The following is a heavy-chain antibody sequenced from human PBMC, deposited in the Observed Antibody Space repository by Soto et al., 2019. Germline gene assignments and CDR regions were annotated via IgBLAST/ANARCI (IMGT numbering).Heavy chain of an antibody. CDR2: ISGSGGST. CDR3: AKSQYSGYDMSLNLDS. Sequence: EVQLLESGGGLVQPGGSLRLSCAASGFTFSSYAMTWVRQVPGKGLEWVSGISGSGGSTYYADSVKGRFTSSRDTSKKTLDLQMNSLRAEDTAVYYCAKSQYSGYDMSLNLDSWGQGTLVTVSS. D-gene: IGHD5-12*01. CDR1: GFTFSSYA. J-gene: IGHJ4*02. V-gene: IGHV3-23*01.